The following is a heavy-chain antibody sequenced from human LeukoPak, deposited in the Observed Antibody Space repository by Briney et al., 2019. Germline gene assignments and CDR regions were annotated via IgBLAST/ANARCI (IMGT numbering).Heavy chain of an antibody. V-gene: IGHV4-59*01. CDR2: IYYSGST. CDR1: GGSISSYY. D-gene: IGHD3-3*01. J-gene: IGHJ5*02. CDR3: ARDNSYYDFWSGYNNWFDP. Sequence: PSETLSLTCTVSGGSISSYYWSWIRQPPGKGLEWIGYIYYSGSTNYNPSLKSRVTISVDTSKNQFSLKLSSVTAADTAVYHCARDNSYYDFWSGYNNWFDPWGQGTLVTVSS.